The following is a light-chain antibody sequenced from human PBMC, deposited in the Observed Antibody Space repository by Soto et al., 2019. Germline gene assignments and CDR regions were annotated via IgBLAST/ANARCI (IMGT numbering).Light chain of an antibody. CDR1: SSDIGAYNF. Sequence: QSVLTQPPSASGSPGQSVTISCTGSSSDIGAYNFVSWYQQHPGKAPKVIISEVYKRPSGVPSRFSGSKSGNTASLTISGLQADDEADYYCSAHAGSNNLFAFGGGTKLTVL. J-gene: IGLJ1*01. CDR2: EVY. V-gene: IGLV2-8*01. CDR3: SAHAGSNNLFA.